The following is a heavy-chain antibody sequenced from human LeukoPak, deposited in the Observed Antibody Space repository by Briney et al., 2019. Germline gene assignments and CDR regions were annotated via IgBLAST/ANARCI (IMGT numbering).Heavy chain of an antibody. Sequence: GGSLRLSCAASGFTFSSYGMHWVRQAPGKGLEWVAFIRYDGSNKYYADSVKGRFTISRDNSKNTLYLQMNSLRAEDTAVYYCAKVGDSGYGLEYYYYYMDVWGKGTTVTVSS. CDR1: GFTFSSYG. CDR3: AKVGDSGYGLEYYYYYMDV. J-gene: IGHJ6*03. D-gene: IGHD5-12*01. V-gene: IGHV3-30*02. CDR2: IRYDGSNK.